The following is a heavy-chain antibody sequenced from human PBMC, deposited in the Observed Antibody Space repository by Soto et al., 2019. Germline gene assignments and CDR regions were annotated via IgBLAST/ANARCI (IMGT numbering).Heavy chain of an antibody. V-gene: IGHV3-23*01. J-gene: IGHJ4*02. CDR1: GFTFSSYA. Sequence: GGSLRLSCAASGFTFSSYAMSWVRQAPGKGLEWVSAISGSGGSTYYADSVKGRFTISRDNSKNTLYLQMNSLRAEDTAVYYCAKGAWVGYCSGGSCTEFDYWGQGTLVTVSS. D-gene: IGHD2-15*01. CDR3: AKGAWVGYCSGGSCTEFDY. CDR2: ISGSGGST.